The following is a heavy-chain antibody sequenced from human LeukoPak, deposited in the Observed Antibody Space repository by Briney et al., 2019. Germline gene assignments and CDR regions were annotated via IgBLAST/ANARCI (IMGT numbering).Heavy chain of an antibody. CDR1: GFTFSTYA. V-gene: IGHV3-30-3*01. J-gene: IGHJ4*02. CDR2: ISYDGGNK. Sequence: GGSLRLSCAVSGFTFSTYAMHWVRQVPVKGLEWVAVISYDGGNKYYADSVKGRFTISRDNSKDTLYLQINSLRADDTAIYFCAKDRSDTSNLYCFDYWGQGALVTVSS. D-gene: IGHD2-2*01. CDR3: AKDRSDTSNLYCFDY.